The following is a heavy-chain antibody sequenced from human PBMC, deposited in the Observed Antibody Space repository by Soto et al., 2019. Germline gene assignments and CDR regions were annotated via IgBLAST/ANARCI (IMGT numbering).Heavy chain of an antibody. CDR3: ARSITGTSSWFDP. D-gene: IGHD1-7*01. CDR2: IYYSGST. Sequence: SETLSLTCTVSCGSVSSGSYYWSWIRQPPGKGLEWIGYIYYSGSTNYNPSLKSRVTISVDTSKNQFSLKLSSVTAADTAVYYCARSITGTSSWFDPWGQGTLVTVSS. J-gene: IGHJ5*02. CDR1: CGSVSSGSYY. V-gene: IGHV4-61*01.